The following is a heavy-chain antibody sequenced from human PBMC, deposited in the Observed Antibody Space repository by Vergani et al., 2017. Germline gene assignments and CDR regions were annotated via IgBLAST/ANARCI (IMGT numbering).Heavy chain of an antibody. Sequence: QVQLVQSGAEVKKPGSSVKVSCKASGYTFTGYYMHWVRQAPGQGLEWMGGIIPIFGTANYAQKFQGRVTITADESTSTAYMELSSLRSEDTAVYYCARCLLIAAAELDAFDIWGQGTMVTVSS. CDR2: IIPIFGTA. CDR3: ARCLLIAAAELDAFDI. J-gene: IGHJ3*02. D-gene: IGHD6-13*01. V-gene: IGHV1-69*01. CDR1: GYTFTGYY.